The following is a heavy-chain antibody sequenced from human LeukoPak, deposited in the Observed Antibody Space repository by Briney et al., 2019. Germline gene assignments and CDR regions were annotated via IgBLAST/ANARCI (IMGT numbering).Heavy chain of an antibody. CDR1: GFTFSSYA. D-gene: IGHD4-11*01. Sequence: PGGSLRLSCAASGFTFSSYAMSWVRQAPGKGLEWVSSISSSSSYIYYADSVKGRFTISRDNAKNSLYLQMNSLRPEDTPVYYCARSDYSRPFDYWGQGTLVTVSS. J-gene: IGHJ4*02. CDR2: ISSSSSYI. V-gene: IGHV3-21*01. CDR3: ARSDYSRPFDY.